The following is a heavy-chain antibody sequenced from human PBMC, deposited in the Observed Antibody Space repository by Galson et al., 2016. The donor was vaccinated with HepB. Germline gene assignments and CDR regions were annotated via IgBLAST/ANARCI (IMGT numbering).Heavy chain of an antibody. CDR2: ILYDGTNK. CDR3: ARGPLTVNTYCCWFDP. J-gene: IGHJ5*02. Sequence: SLRLSCAASGFTFSTYGMHWVRQAPGKGLEWVAVILYDGTNKYYADSVKGRFTISRDNSKNTLYLQMNSLRAEDTAVYHCARGPLTVNTYCCWFDPWGQGTLVTVSS. V-gene: IGHV3-30*03. D-gene: IGHD4-17*01. CDR1: GFTFSTYG.